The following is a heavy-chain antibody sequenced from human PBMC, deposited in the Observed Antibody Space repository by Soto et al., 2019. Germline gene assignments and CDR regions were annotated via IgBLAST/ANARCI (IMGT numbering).Heavy chain of an antibody. Sequence: PXETLSLTCAVSGGSMSSSNWWSWVRQPPVKGLEWIGEIYHSGSTNYNPSLKSRVTISVDKSKNQFSLKLSSVTAADTAVYYCARSNTIAARPETINWFDHWGQGTLVTVSS. CDR3: ARSNTIAARPETINWFDH. CDR1: GGSMSSSNW. V-gene: IGHV4-4*02. CDR2: IYHSGST. D-gene: IGHD6-6*01. J-gene: IGHJ5*02.